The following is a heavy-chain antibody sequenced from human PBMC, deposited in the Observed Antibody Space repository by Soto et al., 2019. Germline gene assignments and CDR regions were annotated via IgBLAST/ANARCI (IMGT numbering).Heavy chain of an antibody. CDR2: IYYSGST. D-gene: IGHD5-18*01. CDR1: GGSISSGGYY. V-gene: IGHV4-30-4*08. CDR3: ARLYSYGSGNCDY. J-gene: IGHJ4*02. Sequence: SETLSLTCTVSGGSISSGGYYWSWIRQHPGKGLEWIGYIYYSGSTYYNPSLKSRVTISVDTSKNQFSLKLSSVTAADTAVYYCARLYSYGSGNCDYWGQGTLLTVSS.